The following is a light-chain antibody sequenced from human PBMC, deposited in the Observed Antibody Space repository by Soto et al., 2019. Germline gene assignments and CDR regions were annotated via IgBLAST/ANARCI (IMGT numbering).Light chain of an antibody. CDR3: QSYDSSLSGSV. CDR1: SSNIGAGYD. CDR2: ANT. Sequence: QSVLTQPPSVSGAPGQRVTISCTGSSSNIGAGYDVHWYKQVSGTAPRLLIFANTNRPSGVPDRFSGSKSGTSASLAISGLQAEDEADYYCQSYDSSLSGSVFGGGTKVTVL. J-gene: IGLJ2*01. V-gene: IGLV1-40*01.